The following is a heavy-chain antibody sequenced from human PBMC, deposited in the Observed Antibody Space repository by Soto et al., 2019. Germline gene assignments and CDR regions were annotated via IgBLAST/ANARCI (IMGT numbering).Heavy chain of an antibody. Sequence: VGSLRLSCAASGFTFSSYWMSWVRQAPGKGLEWVANIKQDGSEKYYVDSVKGRFTISRDNAKNSLYLQMNSLRAEDTAVYYCARVLPQFGVVIYYFDYWGQGTLVTVSS. CDR1: GFTFSSYW. J-gene: IGHJ4*02. CDR2: IKQDGSEK. D-gene: IGHD3-3*01. V-gene: IGHV3-7*01. CDR3: ARVLPQFGVVIYYFDY.